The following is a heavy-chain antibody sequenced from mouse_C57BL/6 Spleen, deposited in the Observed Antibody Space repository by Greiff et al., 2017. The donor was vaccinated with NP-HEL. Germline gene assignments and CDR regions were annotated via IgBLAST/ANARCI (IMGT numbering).Heavy chain of an antibody. D-gene: IGHD1-1*01. CDR1: GFTFSDYY. Sequence: EVKLQESEGGLVQPGRSMKLSCTASGFTFSDYYMAWVRQVPEKGLEWVANINYDGSSTYYLDSLKSRFIISRDNAKNILYLQMSSLKSEDTATYYCARAYYGSSYGYFDVWGTGTTVTVSS. J-gene: IGHJ1*03. V-gene: IGHV5-16*01. CDR2: INYDGSST. CDR3: ARAYYGSSYGYFDV.